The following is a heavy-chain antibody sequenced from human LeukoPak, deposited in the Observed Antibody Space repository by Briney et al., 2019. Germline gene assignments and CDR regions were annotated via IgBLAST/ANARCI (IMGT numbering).Heavy chain of an antibody. J-gene: IGHJ4*02. CDR2: TSGSGGST. Sequence: PGGSLRLSCAASGFTFSSYAMSWVRQAPGKGLEWVSATSGSGGSTYYADSVKGRFTISRDNSKNTLYLQMNSLRAEDTAVYHCAKDHRFGEFFDYWGQGTLVTVSS. V-gene: IGHV3-23*01. CDR3: AKDHRFGEFFDY. CDR1: GFTFSSYA. D-gene: IGHD3-10*01.